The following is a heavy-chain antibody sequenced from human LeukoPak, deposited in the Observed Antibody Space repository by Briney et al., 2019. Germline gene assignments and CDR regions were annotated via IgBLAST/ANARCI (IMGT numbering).Heavy chain of an antibody. D-gene: IGHD3-22*01. J-gene: IGHJ4*02. CDR2: ISGSSSYI. Sequence: GGSLRLSCAASGFTFSSCMNWIRQAPGKGLEWVSSISGSSSYIYYADSVKGRFTISRDNAKNSLYLQMNSLRAEDTAVYYCARGSGYLETFDYWGQGTLVTVSS. V-gene: IGHV3-21*01. CDR1: GFTFSSC. CDR3: ARGSGYLETFDY.